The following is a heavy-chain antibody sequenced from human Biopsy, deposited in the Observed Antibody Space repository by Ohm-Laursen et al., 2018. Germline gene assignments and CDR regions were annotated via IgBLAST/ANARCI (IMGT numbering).Heavy chain of an antibody. V-gene: IGHV4-39*01. CDR1: GGPFGINSHY. CDR2: IYYGGTT. J-gene: IGHJ6*02. CDR3: SKRDLSGTSPV. Sequence: SETLSLTCTVSGGPFGINSHYWIWIRQPPGKGLEWIASIYYGGTTHCNASLQGRVTISVDQPKNQFSLRLTSVTAADTAVYYCSKRDLSGTSPVWGQGTTVTVSS. D-gene: IGHD1-26*01.